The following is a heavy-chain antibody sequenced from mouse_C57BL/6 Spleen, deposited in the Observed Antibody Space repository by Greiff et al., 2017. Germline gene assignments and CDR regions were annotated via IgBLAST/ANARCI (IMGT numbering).Heavy chain of an antibody. CDR2: IDPSDSYT. J-gene: IGHJ3*01. CDR1: GYTFTSYW. Sequence: QVQLQQPGAELVKPGASVKLSCKASGYTFTSYWMQWVKQRPGQGLEWIGEIDPSDSYTNYNQKFKGKATLTVDTSSSTAYMQLSSLTSEDSAVYYCARTTYYSNSLWFAYWGQGTLVTVSA. V-gene: IGHV1-50*01. D-gene: IGHD2-5*01. CDR3: ARTTYYSNSLWFAY.